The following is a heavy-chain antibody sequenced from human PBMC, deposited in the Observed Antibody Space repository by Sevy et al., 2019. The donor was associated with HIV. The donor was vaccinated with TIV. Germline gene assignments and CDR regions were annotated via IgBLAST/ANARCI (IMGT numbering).Heavy chain of an antibody. CDR3: ARDRIGYYGSGSYWHAFDI. CDR1: GGSISSYY. Sequence: SETLSLTCTVSGGSISSYYWSWIRQPPGKGLEWIGYIYYSGSTNYNPSLKSRVTISVDTSKNQFSLKLSSVTAADTAVYYCARDRIGYYGSGSYWHAFDIWGQETMVTVSS. D-gene: IGHD3-10*01. J-gene: IGHJ3*02. V-gene: IGHV4-59*01. CDR2: IYYSGST.